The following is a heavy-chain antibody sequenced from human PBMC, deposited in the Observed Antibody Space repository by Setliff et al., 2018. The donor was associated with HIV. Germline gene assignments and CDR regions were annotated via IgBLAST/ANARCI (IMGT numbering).Heavy chain of an antibody. J-gene: IGHJ5*02. D-gene: IGHD3-16*02. CDR2: INPADSDT. V-gene: IGHV5-51*01. CDR3: AKSSGSYPLGFDP. CDR1: GYSFTTFW. Sequence: GESLKISCKGSGYSFTTFWIAWVRQMPGEGLEWMGIINPADSDTMYSPVFEGQVTISVDTSINTAYLQWNSLKASDSGIYYYAKSSGSYPLGFDPWGQGTLVTVSS.